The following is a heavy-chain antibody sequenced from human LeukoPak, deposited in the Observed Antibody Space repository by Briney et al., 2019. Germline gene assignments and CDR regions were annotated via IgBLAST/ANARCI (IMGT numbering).Heavy chain of an antibody. J-gene: IGHJ4*02. CDR2: IRPYNGNT. Sequence: ASVKVSCKASAYTFTSYGINWVRQAPGQGLEWMGWIRPYNGNTNYAQKLQGRVTMTTDTSTSTAYMELRSLRSDDTAVYYCARAPLTYSSSWLYYFDYWGQGTLVTVSS. CDR3: ARAPLTYSSSWLYYFDY. D-gene: IGHD6-13*01. CDR1: AYTFTSYG. V-gene: IGHV1-18*01.